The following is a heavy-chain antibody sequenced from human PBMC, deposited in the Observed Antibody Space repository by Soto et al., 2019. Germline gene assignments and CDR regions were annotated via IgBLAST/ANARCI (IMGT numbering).Heavy chain of an antibody. CDR1: GGSISSGGYY. D-gene: IGHD4-17*01. CDR2: IHYSGST. V-gene: IGHV4-31*03. J-gene: IGHJ4*02. CDR3: ARVSKGPTVKFDY. Sequence: PSETLSLTCTVSGGSISSGGYYWSWIRQHPGKGLEWIGYIHYSGSTYYNPSLKSRVTISVDTSKNQFSLKLSSVTAADTAVYYCARVSKGPTVKFDYWGQGTLVTVSS.